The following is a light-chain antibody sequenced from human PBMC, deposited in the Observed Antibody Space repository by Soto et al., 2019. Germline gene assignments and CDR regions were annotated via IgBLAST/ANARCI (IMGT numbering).Light chain of an antibody. Sequence: QSALTQPASVSGSPGQSITLSCTGTSSDIGGYDYVSWYQRHPGKAPKLIIYDVNNRPSGVSNRFSGSKSGNTASLTISGLQAEDEADYYCTSYAIGSSNVVFGAWSKLTVL. CDR3: TSYAIGSSNVV. CDR1: SSDIGGYDY. V-gene: IGLV2-14*01. J-gene: IGLJ2*01. CDR2: DVN.